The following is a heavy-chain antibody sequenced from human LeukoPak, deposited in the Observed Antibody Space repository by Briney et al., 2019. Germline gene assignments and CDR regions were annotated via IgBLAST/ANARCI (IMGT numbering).Heavy chain of an antibody. CDR1: GFTFSSYS. CDR2: ISYDGSNK. Sequence: GGSLRLSCAASGFTFSSYSMNWVRQAPGKGLEWVAVISYDGSNKYYADSVKGRFTISRDNSKNTLYLQMNSLRAEDTAVYYCAKDRDYYDSSGYYVLSYYFDYWGQGTLVTVSS. D-gene: IGHD3-22*01. J-gene: IGHJ4*02. CDR3: AKDRDYYDSSGYYVLSYYFDY. V-gene: IGHV3-30*18.